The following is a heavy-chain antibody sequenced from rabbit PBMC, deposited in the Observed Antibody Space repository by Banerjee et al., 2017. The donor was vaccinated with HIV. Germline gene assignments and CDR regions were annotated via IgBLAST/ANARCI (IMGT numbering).Heavy chain of an antibody. CDR1: GFSFSDDYY. Sequence: QSLEESGGDLVKPGASLTLTCTASGFSFSDDYYMCWVRQAPGKGPEWIACIYNGDGSTYYASWAKGRFTISKTSSTTVTLQMTSLTDADTATYFCAREGFDASTNFNLWGPGTLVTVS. D-gene: IGHD7-1*01. J-gene: IGHJ4*01. CDR2: IYNGDGST. CDR3: AREGFDASTNFNL. V-gene: IGHV1S40*01.